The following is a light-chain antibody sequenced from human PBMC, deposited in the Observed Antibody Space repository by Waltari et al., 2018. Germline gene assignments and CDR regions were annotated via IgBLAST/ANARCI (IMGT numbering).Light chain of an antibody. Sequence: QSVLTQPPSVSAAPGQKVTISCSGSSSNIRNYYISWYYQLPGPAPKLLIYDTDARPSGIPDRFSASTSGTSATLGITGLQIGDEADYYCATWDNNLKDVVFGGGTKLTVL. CDR1: SSNIRNYY. J-gene: IGLJ2*01. V-gene: IGLV1-51*01. CDR2: DTD. CDR3: ATWDNNLKDVV.